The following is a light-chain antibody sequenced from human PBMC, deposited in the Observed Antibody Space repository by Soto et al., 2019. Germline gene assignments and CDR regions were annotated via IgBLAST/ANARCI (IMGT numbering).Light chain of an antibody. CDR1: HSVSRTY. CDR2: GAS. J-gene: IGKJ5*01. V-gene: IGKV3-20*01. Sequence: EIVLTQSPGTLSFSPAEGATLSSRASHSVSRTYLAWYQQKAGKATRLLIYGASDRATGTQDRFSGSGSGTELTLTISRMEPEDSAVYYCQQFDDSATFGQGTRLEIK. CDR3: QQFDDSAT.